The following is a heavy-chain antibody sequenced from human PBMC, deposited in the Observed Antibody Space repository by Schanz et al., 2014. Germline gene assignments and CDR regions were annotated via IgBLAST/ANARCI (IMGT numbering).Heavy chain of an antibody. CDR2: ISGSGGST. J-gene: IGHJ3*02. D-gene: IGHD3-10*01. CDR3: AKGRFGELSAFDI. CDR1: GFAFSSYG. V-gene: IGHV3-23*01. Sequence: EVQLLESGGGLVQPGGSLRLSCLASGFAFSSYGMNWLRQAPGKGLEWVSAISGSGGSTYYADSVKGRFTISRDNSKNTLYLQMNSLRAEDTAVYYCAKGRFGELSAFDIWGQGTTVTVS.